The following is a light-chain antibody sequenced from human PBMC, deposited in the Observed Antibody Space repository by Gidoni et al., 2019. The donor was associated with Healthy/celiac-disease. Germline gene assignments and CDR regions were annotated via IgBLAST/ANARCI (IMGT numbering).Light chain of an antibody. CDR3: QQRSNWPT. Sequence: EIVLTQSPATLSLSPGERATLSYRASQSVSSYLAWYQQKPGQAPRLLIYDASNRATGIPARFSGSGSGTDFTLTISSLEPEDFAVYYCQQRSNWPTFGGXTKVEIK. CDR2: DAS. V-gene: IGKV3-11*01. J-gene: IGKJ4*01. CDR1: QSVSSY.